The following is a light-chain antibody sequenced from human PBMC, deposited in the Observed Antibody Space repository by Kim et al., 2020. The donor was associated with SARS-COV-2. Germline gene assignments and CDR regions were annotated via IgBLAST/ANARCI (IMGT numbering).Light chain of an antibody. Sequence: SPGERATLSCRASQSVNSNHVAWYQQKPGQAPRLLIYGASRRATGIPGRFGGSGSGTDFTLTISRLEPEDFAVYYCQQYSRSPRTFGQGTKVDIK. CDR3: QQYSRSPRT. J-gene: IGKJ1*01. CDR2: GAS. V-gene: IGKV3-20*01. CDR1: QSVNSNH.